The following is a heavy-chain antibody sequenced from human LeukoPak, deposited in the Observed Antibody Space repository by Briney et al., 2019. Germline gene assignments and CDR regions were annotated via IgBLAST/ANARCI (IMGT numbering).Heavy chain of an antibody. V-gene: IGHV1-69*04. CDR3: ARKVYYDSSGYVYYFDY. CDR2: IIPILGIA. J-gene: IGHJ4*02. Sequence: ASVKVSCKASGGTFSSYAISWVRQAPGQGLEWMGRIIPILGIANYAQKFQGRVTITADKSTSTAYMELSSLRSEDTAVYYCARKVYYDSSGYVYYFDYWGQGTLVTVSS. CDR1: GGTFSSYA. D-gene: IGHD3-22*01.